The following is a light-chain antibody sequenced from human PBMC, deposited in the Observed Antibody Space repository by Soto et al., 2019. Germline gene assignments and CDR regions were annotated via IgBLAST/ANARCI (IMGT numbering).Light chain of an antibody. V-gene: IGKV1-5*01. CDR3: QKFKSSTWT. CDR1: QSIERY. CDR2: DAS. Sequence: DIQMTQSPSTLSASVGDRVTITCRASQSIERYLAWYQQKPGKAPNLLIYDASSLERGVPSRFSGRGSGTEYTLPISSLQPDDIATYYCQKFKSSTWTFGQGTKVEIK. J-gene: IGKJ1*01.